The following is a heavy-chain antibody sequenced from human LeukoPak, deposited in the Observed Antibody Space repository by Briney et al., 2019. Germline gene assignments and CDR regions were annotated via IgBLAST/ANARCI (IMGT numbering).Heavy chain of an antibody. CDR2: IIPILGIA. D-gene: IGHD3-10*01. Sequence: GASVKVSCKASGYTFTSYDINWVRQAPGQGLEWMGRIIPILGIANYAQKFQGRVTITADKSTSTAYMELSSLRSEDTAVYYCASFITMVRGVIMGAFDIWGQGTMVTVSS. CDR3: ASFITMVRGVIMGAFDI. V-gene: IGHV1-69*04. CDR1: GYTFTSYD. J-gene: IGHJ3*02.